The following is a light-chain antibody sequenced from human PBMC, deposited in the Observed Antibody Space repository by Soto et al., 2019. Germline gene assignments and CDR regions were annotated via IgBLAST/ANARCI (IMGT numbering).Light chain of an antibody. CDR3: QQYNTWPPWT. J-gene: IGKJ1*01. V-gene: IGKV3-15*01. Sequence: EIVMTQSPATLSVSPGERATLSCRASQSVSSNLAWYQQKPGQAPRLLIYGASTRATGIPARFSGSGSGKEFTLTLSSLQSEDFAVYYCQQYNTWPPWTFGQGTKVEIK. CDR1: QSVSSN. CDR2: GAS.